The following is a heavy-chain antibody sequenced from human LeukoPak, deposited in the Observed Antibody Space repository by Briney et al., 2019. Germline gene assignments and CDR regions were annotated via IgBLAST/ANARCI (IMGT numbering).Heavy chain of an antibody. J-gene: IGHJ3*02. CDR3: ARDPPCGGDCFDAFDI. Sequence: PSKTLSLTCTVSGGSISSYYWSWIRQPAGKGLEWIGRIYTSGSTNYNPSLKSRVTMSVDTSKNQFSLKLSSVTAADTAVYYCARDPPCGGDCFDAFDIWGQGTMVTVSS. V-gene: IGHV4-4*07. D-gene: IGHD2-21*02. CDR2: IYTSGST. CDR1: GGSISSYY.